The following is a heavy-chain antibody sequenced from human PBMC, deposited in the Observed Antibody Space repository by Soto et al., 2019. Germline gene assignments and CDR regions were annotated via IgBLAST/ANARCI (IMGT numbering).Heavy chain of an antibody. V-gene: IGHV1-69*02. D-gene: IGHD2-2*01. CDR2: IIPILGIA. CDR1: GGTFSSYT. J-gene: IGHJ4*02. CDR3: ARVVAAAILVND. Sequence: QVQLVQSGAEVKKPGSSVKVSCKASGGTFSSYTISWVRQAPGQGLEWMGRIIPILGIANYAQKFQGRVTITADKSTSTAYMALSSLRSEDTAVYYCARVVAAAILVNDWGQGTLVTVSS.